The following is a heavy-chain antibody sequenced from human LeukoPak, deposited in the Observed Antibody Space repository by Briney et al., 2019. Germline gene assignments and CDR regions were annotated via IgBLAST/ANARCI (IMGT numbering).Heavy chain of an antibody. D-gene: IGHD2-2*01. J-gene: IGHJ6*03. Sequence: ASVKVSCKASGYTFTGYDMHWVRQAPGQGLEWMGWINPNSGGTNYAQKFQGRVTMTRDTAISTAYMELSTLRYDDTVVYYCARDRGSCSSTSCYYYYYMDVWGKGTPVTVSS. V-gene: IGHV1-2*02. CDR2: INPNSGGT. CDR1: GYTFTGYD. CDR3: ARDRGSCSSTSCYYYYYMDV.